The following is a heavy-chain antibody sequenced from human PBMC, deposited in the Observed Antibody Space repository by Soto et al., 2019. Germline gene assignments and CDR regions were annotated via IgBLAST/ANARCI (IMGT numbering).Heavy chain of an antibody. D-gene: IGHD3-3*01. Sequence: QVQLVQSGAEVKKPGSSVTVSCKASGGTFSSYAISWVRQAPGQGLVWMGGIISIFGTANYAQQFQGRVTRTTDESTSTADMELSRLRTEDTAVYYAAKYSHVTIFGVGSLDVWGQGTTVTVSS. V-gene: IGHV1-69*01. J-gene: IGHJ6*02. CDR2: IISIFGTA. CDR1: GGTFSSYA. CDR3: AKYSHVTIFGVGSLDV.